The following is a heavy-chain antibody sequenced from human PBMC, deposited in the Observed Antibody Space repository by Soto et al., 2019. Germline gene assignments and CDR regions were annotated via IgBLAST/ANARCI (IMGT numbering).Heavy chain of an antibody. Sequence: ASETLSLTCAVYGWSFSGYYWSWIRQPPGKGLEWIGEINHSGSTNYNPSLKSRVTISVDTSKNQFSLKLSSVTAADTAVYYCARRGSSSWRLIYYFDYWGQGTLVTVSS. CDR2: INHSGST. J-gene: IGHJ4*02. CDR3: ARRGSSSWRLIYYFDY. V-gene: IGHV4-34*01. CDR1: GWSFSGYY. D-gene: IGHD6-13*01.